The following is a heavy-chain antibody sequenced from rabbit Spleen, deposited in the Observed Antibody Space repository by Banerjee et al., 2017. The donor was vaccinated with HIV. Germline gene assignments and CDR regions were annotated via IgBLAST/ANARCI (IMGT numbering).Heavy chain of an antibody. CDR2: IAVSSSAFT. J-gene: IGHJ6*01. D-gene: IGHD2-1*01. CDR1: GFSFSGSDY. V-gene: IGHV1S40*01. CDR3: ARYSDNTIYSL. Sequence: QSLEESGGDLVKPGASLTLTCTASGFSFSGSDYMCWVRQAPGKGLEWISCIAVSSSAFTYSATWAKGRFTISKTSSTVDLKMTSLTAADTATYFCARYSDNTIYSLWGPGTLVTVS.